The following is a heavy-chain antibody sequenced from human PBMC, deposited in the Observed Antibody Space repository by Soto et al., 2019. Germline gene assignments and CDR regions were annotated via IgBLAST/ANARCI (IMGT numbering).Heavy chain of an antibody. V-gene: IGHV4-59*01. D-gene: IGHD3-16*02. CDR3: ARGIGLHLGELSF. J-gene: IGHJ4*02. Sequence: SETMSLTCAVSGGTISSSHWCSWVQKPPEKGLEWIGYIYYSGSTNYNPSLKSRVTISVDTSKNQFSLKLSSVTAADTAVYYCARGIGLHLGELSFWGQGALVTVSS. CDR2: IYYSGST. CDR1: GGTISSSH.